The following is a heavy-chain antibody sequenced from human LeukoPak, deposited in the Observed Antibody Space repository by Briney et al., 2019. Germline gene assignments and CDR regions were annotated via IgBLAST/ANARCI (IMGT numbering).Heavy chain of an antibody. Sequence: PSETLSLTCTVSGGSISSGGYYWSWIRQHPGKGLEWIGYIYYSGSTYYNPSPKSRVTISVDTSKNQFSLKLSSVTAADTAVYYCARGRIWSGYSTTVYFDYWGQGTLVTVSS. J-gene: IGHJ4*02. CDR3: ARGRIWSGYSTTVYFDY. CDR1: GGSISSGGYY. V-gene: IGHV4-31*03. D-gene: IGHD3-3*01. CDR2: IYYSGST.